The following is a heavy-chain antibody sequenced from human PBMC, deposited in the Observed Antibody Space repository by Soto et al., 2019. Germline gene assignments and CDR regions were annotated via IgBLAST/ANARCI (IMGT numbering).Heavy chain of an antibody. CDR1: GFTFSSYG. Sequence: QEQLVESGGGVVQPGRSLRLSCAASGFTFSSYGMHWVRQAPGKGLEWVAVIWYDGSNKYYADSVKGRFTISRDNSKNTLYLQMNSLRAEDTAVYYCARVPFYGDYLDYWGQGTLVTVSS. CDR3: ARVPFYGDYLDY. CDR2: IWYDGSNK. D-gene: IGHD4-17*01. V-gene: IGHV3-33*01. J-gene: IGHJ4*02.